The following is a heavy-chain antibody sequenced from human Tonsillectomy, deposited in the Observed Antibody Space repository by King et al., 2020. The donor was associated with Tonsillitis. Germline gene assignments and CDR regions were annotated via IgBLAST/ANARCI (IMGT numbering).Heavy chain of an antibody. J-gene: IGHJ6*01. Sequence: VQLVESGGGLVQPGGSLRLSCAASGFTFSTYWMSWVRQAPGKGLEWVANIKEDGSEEYYVDSEKGRFTLSRDNAKNSLYLQMNSLRAEDTAVYYCARGMRADGPGTTLSVPPIPYGIYVWGQDTTVTVSS. CDR1: GFTFSTYW. CDR2: IKEDGSEE. D-gene: IGHD1-7*01. CDR3: ARGMRADGPGTTLSVPPIPYGIYV. V-gene: IGHV3-7*01.